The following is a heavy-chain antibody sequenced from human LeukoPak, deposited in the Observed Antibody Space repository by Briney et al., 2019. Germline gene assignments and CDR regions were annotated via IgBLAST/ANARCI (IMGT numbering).Heavy chain of an antibody. CDR1: GDYICSSF. V-gene: IGHV4-59*08. CDR2: IYYSGST. J-gene: IGHJ2*01. CDR3: ARTRGDPNWYFDL. D-gene: IGHD3-10*01. Sequence: PSETLSLTCSVSGDYICSSFWSWLRHPPGKGLEWIGYIYYSGSTNYNPSLKSRVTMSVDTSKNQFSLKLTSVSAADTAVFYCARTRGDPNWYFDLWGRGILVTVSS.